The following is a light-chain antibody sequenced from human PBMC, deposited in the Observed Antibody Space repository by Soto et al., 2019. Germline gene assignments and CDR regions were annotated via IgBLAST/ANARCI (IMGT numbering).Light chain of an antibody. CDR3: QQSYGTPIT. V-gene: IGKV1-39*01. CDR1: QSISSY. Sequence: DIPMTQSPSSLSACVGDRVTITCRASQSISSYLNWYQQKPEKAPTVLIYAVSSLQSWVPSRFSGSGSVTNFTLTISSLHLEDFATYNCQQSYGTPITFGQGTRLE. J-gene: IGKJ5*01. CDR2: AVS.